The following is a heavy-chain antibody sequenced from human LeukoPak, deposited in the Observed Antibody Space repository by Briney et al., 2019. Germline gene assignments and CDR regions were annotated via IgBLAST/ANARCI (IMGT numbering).Heavy chain of an antibody. CDR3: ARDADGSGTLLDY. J-gene: IGHJ4*02. V-gene: IGHV1-18*01. D-gene: IGHD3-10*01. CDR2: ISGDNGDT. CDR1: GYTFGNYA. Sequence: ASVTVSCKTSGYTFGNYAITWVRLAPGQGLEWMGWISGDNGDTKYAQKVQGRVTVTTDTSTTTTYMELRSLRSDDTAVYYCARDADGSGTLLDYWGQGSLVTVSS.